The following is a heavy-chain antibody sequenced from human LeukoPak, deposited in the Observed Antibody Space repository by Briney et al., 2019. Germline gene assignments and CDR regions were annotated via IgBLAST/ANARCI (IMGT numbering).Heavy chain of an antibody. CDR2: ISSSGSGGST. V-gene: IGHV3-23*01. D-gene: IGHD6-13*01. CDR1: GFSFGTYW. CDR3: ARAYSSSWYDF. J-gene: IGHJ5*01. Sequence: GGSLRLSCATSGFSFGTYWMSWVRQAPGKGLEWVSGISSSGSGGSTYYADSVKGRFTISRDNSKNTLYLQINSVRAEDTAVYYCARAYSSSWYDFWGQGTLVTVSS.